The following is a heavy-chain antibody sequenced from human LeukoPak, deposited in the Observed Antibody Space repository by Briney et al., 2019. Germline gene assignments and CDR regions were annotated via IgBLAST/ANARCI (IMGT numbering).Heavy chain of an antibody. CDR2: ISYDGSNK. V-gene: IGHV3-30-3*01. CDR1: GFTFSSYA. Sequence: GRSLRLSRAASGFTFSSYAMHWVRQAPGKGLEWVAVISYDGSNKYYADSVKGRFTISRDNSKNTLYLQMNSLRAEDTAVYYCTRDQVSNYYDSSGLQSILRYWGEGALVTVSS. CDR3: TRDQVSNYYDSSGLQSILRY. D-gene: IGHD3-22*01. J-gene: IGHJ4*02.